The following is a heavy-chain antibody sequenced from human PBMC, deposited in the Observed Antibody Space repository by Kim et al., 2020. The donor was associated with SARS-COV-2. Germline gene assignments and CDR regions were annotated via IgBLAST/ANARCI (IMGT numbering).Heavy chain of an antibody. CDR1: GGSFSGYY. V-gene: IGHV4-34*01. CDR3: ARGNRGYSWGNHYFDY. D-gene: IGHD5-18*01. CDR2: INHSGST. Sequence: SETLSLTCAVYGGSFSGYYWSWIRQPPGKGLEWIGEINHSGSTNYNPSLKSRVTISVDTSKNQFSLKLSSVTAAVTAVYYCARGNRGYSWGNHYFDYWG. J-gene: IGHJ4*01.